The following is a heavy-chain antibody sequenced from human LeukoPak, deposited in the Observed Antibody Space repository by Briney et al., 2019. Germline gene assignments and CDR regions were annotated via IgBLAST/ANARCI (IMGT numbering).Heavy chain of an antibody. V-gene: IGHV4-39*07. Sequence: SQTLSLTCTVSGGSISSGSYYWSWVRQSPGKGLEWIGHIYQSGTTNYNPTLRSRVTISVDKSKNQFSLKLSSVTAADTAVYFCARLYYYDVNGFYPDYWGQGTLVTVSS. J-gene: IGHJ4*02. D-gene: IGHD3-22*01. CDR1: GGSISSGSYY. CDR2: IYQSGTT. CDR3: ARLYYYDVNGFYPDY.